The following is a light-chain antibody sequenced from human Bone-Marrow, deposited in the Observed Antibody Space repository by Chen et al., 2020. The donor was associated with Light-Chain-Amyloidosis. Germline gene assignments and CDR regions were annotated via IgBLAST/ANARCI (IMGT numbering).Light chain of an antibody. Sequence: SYVLTQPSSVSVDPGQTATIACGGNNIGSTSVHWYQKTPGQAPLRVVYDDSDRPSGSPERLSGANSGNTATLSMSRVEAGDEADYYCQVWDRSSDAPVFGGGTKLTVL. CDR3: QVWDRSSDAPV. J-gene: IGLJ3*02. CDR2: DDS. CDR1: NIGSTS. V-gene: IGLV3-21*02.